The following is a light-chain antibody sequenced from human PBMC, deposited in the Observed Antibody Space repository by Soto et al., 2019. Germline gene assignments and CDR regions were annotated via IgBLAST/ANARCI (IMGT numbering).Light chain of an antibody. CDR1: SSNIGTNA. J-gene: IGLJ1*01. CDR2: NNN. CDR3: AAWDDSLNGYV. Sequence: QPVLNQPPSASGTPGQRVTISCSGGSSNIGTNAVNWYQQLPGTAPKLLIYNNNQRPSGVPDRFSGSKSGTSASLAISGLQSEDEADYYCAAWDDSLNGYVFGTGTKVTVL. V-gene: IGLV1-44*01.